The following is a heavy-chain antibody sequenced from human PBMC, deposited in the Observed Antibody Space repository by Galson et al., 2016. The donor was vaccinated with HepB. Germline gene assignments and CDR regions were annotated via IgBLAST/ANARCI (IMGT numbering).Heavy chain of an antibody. CDR2: DSMDGRRK. J-gene: IGHJ4*02. Sequence: SLRLSCAASGFTFSNYGMHWVRQAPGKGLEWVAADSMDGRRKFYTDSVKGRFTISRDSSSSMLFLQMSSLRADDTAVYYCARRHEYCPPVGCSVDYWGQGSLVTVSS. V-gene: IGHV3-30*03. CDR1: GFTFSNYG. D-gene: IGHD2/OR15-2a*01. CDR3: ARRHEYCPPVGCSVDY.